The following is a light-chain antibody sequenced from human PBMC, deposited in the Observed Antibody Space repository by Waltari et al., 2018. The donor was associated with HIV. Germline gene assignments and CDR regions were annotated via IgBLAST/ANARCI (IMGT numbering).Light chain of an antibody. CDR2: EVT. CDR1: SSDVGGYNY. CDR3: CSYTGYNDFL. Sequence: QSALTQPPSASGSPGQSVTISCTGTSSDVGGYNYVSWYQQHPGKAPKLSIFEVTKRPSGVPNRFSGSKSGNTASLTVSGLQADDEADYYCCSYTGYNDFLFGAGTKLTVL. J-gene: IGLJ3*02. V-gene: IGLV2-8*01.